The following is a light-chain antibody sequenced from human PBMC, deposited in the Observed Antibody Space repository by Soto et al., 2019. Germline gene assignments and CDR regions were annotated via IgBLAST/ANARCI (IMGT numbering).Light chain of an antibody. CDR1: PTLTNF. CDR3: HHRGNGRT. J-gene: IGKJ5*01. CDR2: XAF. Sequence: EILLTASAATLSLSPGERATLYCRASPTLTNFLSWYQQKPGKAPRLLIYXAFNRATGIPAMFSGSGSGTDFTLTISILEPEDVAVYYCHHRGNGRTFGQGTRLEI. V-gene: IGKV3-11*01.